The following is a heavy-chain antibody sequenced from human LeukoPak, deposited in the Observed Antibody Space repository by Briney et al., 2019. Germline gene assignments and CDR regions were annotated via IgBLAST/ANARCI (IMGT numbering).Heavy chain of an antibody. Sequence: PGGPLRLSCAASGFTFDDYGMSWVRHAPGKGLEWVAGINWNGGSTGYADSVKGRFTISRDNAKNSLYLQMNSLRAEDTALYYCARAMGATSPPSDYWGQGTLVTVSS. CDR3: ARAMGATSPPSDY. CDR2: INWNGGST. D-gene: IGHD1-26*01. V-gene: IGHV3-20*04. J-gene: IGHJ4*02. CDR1: GFTFDDYG.